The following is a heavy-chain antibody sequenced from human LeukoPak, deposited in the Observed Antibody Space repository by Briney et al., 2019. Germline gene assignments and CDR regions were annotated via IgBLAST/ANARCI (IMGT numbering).Heavy chain of an antibody. D-gene: IGHD6-19*01. Sequence: SETLSLTCSVSGDSISAYYWSWIRQPPGKGLEWIAYIDYSGSTNYNPSLMSRVTISVDTSKNQFSLKLSSVTAADTAVYYCARHVYSSGWLFDYWGQGTLVTVSS. CDR3: ARHVYSSGWLFDY. CDR1: GDSISAYY. V-gene: IGHV4-59*08. J-gene: IGHJ4*02. CDR2: IDYSGST.